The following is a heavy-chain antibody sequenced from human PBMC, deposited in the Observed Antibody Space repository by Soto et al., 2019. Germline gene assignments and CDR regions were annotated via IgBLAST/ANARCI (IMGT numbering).Heavy chain of an antibody. V-gene: IGHV4-38-2*02. CDR3: ARDWYRDRHTLGSFHY. D-gene: IGHD1-26*01. J-gene: IGHJ4*02. CDR1: GLSISSGYY. CDR2: MYYSGTT. Sequence: SETLSLTCAVSGLSISSGYYWGWIRQPLGKGLEWIGSMYYSGTTYYNPSLKSRVAISVDTSKNQFSLKLRSVTAADTAVYYCARDWYRDRHTLGSFHYWRQGTLVT.